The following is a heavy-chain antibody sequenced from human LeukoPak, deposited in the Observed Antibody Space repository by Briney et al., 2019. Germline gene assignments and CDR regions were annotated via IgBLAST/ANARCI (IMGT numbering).Heavy chain of an antibody. Sequence: ASVKVPCKASGYTFTSYYMHWVRQAPGQGLEWMGIINPSGGSTSYAQKFQGRVTMIRDTSTSTVYMELSSLRSEDTAVYYCARDLFSDCSGGSCYYRVHYYMDVWGKGTTVTVSS. CDR1: GYTFTSYY. CDR2: INPSGGST. V-gene: IGHV1-46*03. D-gene: IGHD2-15*01. CDR3: ARDLFSDCSGGSCYYRVHYYMDV. J-gene: IGHJ6*03.